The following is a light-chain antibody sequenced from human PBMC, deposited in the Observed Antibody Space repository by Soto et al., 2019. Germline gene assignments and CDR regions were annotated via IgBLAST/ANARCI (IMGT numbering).Light chain of an antibody. V-gene: IGLV3-1*01. CDR1: KLGDKY. CDR2: QDT. Sequence: SYELTQSPSVSVSPGQTASITCSGDKLGDKYACWYQQKPGQSPVLVIYQDTKRPSGIPERFSGSNSGNTATLTISGTQAIDEADYYCQAWDSSTAVFGGGTKLTVL. J-gene: IGLJ2*01. CDR3: QAWDSSTAV.